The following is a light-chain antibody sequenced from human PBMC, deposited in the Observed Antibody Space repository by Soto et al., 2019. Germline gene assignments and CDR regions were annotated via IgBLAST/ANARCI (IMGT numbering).Light chain of an antibody. Sequence: DIQMTQSPSFLSASVGDRVTITCRASQGISSYLDWYQQKPGKAPKLLIYAASTLQSGVPSRFSGSGSGTEFTLTISSLQPEDFATYYCQQLNSYPLTFGGGTRLETK. CDR1: QGISSY. J-gene: IGKJ5*01. CDR3: QQLNSYPLT. V-gene: IGKV1-9*01. CDR2: AAS.